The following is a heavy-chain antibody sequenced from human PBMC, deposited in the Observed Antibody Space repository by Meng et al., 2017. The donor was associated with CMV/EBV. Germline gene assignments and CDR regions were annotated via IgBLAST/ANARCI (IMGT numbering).Heavy chain of an antibody. CDR1: YTFTSYD. D-gene: IGHD6-13*01. CDR2: MNPNSGNT. Sequence: YTFTSYDINWVRRATGQGLEWMGWMNPNSGNTGYAQKFQGGVTMTRNTSISTAYMGLSSLRSEDTAVYYCARGPYSSSWYGYWFDPWGQGTLVTVSS. CDR3: ARGPYSSSWYGYWFDP. J-gene: IGHJ5*02. V-gene: IGHV1-8*01.